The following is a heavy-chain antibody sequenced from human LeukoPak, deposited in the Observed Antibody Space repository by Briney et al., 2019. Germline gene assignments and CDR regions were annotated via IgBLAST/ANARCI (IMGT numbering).Heavy chain of an antibody. Sequence: GALRLSCAASGFTFSSYAMSWVRQAPGKGLEWVSAIRGSGGGTYYADSVKGRFTISRDNSENTLYLQMNSLRAEDTAIYYCAKDWDDYGDYLPLDYWGQGTLVTVSS. V-gene: IGHV3-23*01. D-gene: IGHD4-17*01. CDR1: GFTFSSYA. CDR2: IRGSGGGT. J-gene: IGHJ4*02. CDR3: AKDWDDYGDYLPLDY.